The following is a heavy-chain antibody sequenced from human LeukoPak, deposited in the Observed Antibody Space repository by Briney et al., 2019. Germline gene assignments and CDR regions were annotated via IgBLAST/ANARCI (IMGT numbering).Heavy chain of an antibody. J-gene: IGHJ4*02. CDR2: IYYSGST. CDR1: GGSISSYY. D-gene: IGHD1-26*01. Sequence: SETLSLTCTVSGGSISSYYWSWIRQPPVKGVEWIGYIYYSGSTNYNPSLKSRVTISVDTSKNQFSLKLSSVTAADTAVYYCAGGSGSYFIPDYWGQGTLVTVSS. V-gene: IGHV4-59*01. CDR3: AGGSGSYFIPDY.